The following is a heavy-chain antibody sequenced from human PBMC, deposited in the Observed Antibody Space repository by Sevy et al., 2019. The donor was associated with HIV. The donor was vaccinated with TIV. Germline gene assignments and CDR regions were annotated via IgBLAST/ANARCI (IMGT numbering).Heavy chain of an antibody. D-gene: IGHD4-17*01. CDR3: AKDLFGDYCLCSVDY. Sequence: GGSLRLSCAASGFSFSRYGIHWVRQAPGRGLESVAVISHDGGTQYYADSVKGRFTVSRDNSKYTAYLEMDSLSTEDTAVYFCAKDLFGDYCLCSVDYWGQGSLVTVSS. J-gene: IGHJ4*02. CDR1: GFSFSRYG. V-gene: IGHV3-30*18. CDR2: ISHDGGTQ.